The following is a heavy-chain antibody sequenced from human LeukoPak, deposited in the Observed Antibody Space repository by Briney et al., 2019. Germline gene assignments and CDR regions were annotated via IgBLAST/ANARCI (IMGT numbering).Heavy chain of an antibody. J-gene: IGHJ4*02. CDR2: IHSSGST. Sequence: SETLSLTCTVSGGSISSSAYHWGWIRQPPGKGLEWVGSIHSSGSTYYNLSLKSRVTISVDTSKNQFSLKLSSVTAADTAVYYCARGRYDILTGYLYWGQGTLVTVSS. V-gene: IGHV4-39*01. D-gene: IGHD3-9*01. CDR3: ARGRYDILTGYLY. CDR1: GGSISSSAYH.